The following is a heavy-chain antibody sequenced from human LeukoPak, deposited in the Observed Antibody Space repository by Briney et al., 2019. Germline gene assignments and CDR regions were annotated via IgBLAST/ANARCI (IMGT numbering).Heavy chain of an antibody. CDR2: IYYSGST. CDR3: ARHVVLLWFGELREFDY. CDR1: GGSISSSSYY. Sequence: KTSETLSLTCTVSGGSISSSSYYWGWIRQPPGKGLEWIGSIYYSGSTYYNPSLKSRVTISVDTSKNQFSLKLSSVTAADTAVYYCARHVVLLWFGELREFDYWGQGTLVTVSS. D-gene: IGHD3-10*01. V-gene: IGHV4-39*01. J-gene: IGHJ4*02.